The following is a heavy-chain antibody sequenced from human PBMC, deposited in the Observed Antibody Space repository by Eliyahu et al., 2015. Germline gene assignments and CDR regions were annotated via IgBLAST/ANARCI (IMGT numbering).Heavy chain of an antibody. CDR2: LNGDGSNT. CDR3: ATQASTVTFDY. D-gene: IGHD4-17*01. CDR1: GFPFSSSA. Sequence: DVQLLESGGALAKPGGSLRLSCAASGFPFSSSAMGWVRQAPGRGLEGVSXLNGDGSNTYYTDSVRGRFTISRDNSKNTLYLQMNNLRVDDTAKYYCATQASTVTFDYWGQGTLVTVSS. J-gene: IGHJ4*02. V-gene: IGHV3-23*01.